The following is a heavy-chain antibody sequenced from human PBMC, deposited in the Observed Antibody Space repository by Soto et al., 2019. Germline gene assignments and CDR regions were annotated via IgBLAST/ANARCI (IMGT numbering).Heavy chain of an antibody. V-gene: IGHV1-46*01. CDR2: INPSGGST. CDR1: GYTFTSYY. J-gene: IGHJ6*02. Sequence: ASVKVSCKGSGYTFTSYYMHWVRQAPGQGLEWMGIINPSGGSTSYAQKFQGRVTMTRDTSTSTVYMELSSLRSEDTAVYYCARGGXIVVVPAALPSYYGMDVWGQGTTVTVSS. D-gene: IGHD2-2*01. CDR3: ARGGXIVVVPAALPSYYGMDV.